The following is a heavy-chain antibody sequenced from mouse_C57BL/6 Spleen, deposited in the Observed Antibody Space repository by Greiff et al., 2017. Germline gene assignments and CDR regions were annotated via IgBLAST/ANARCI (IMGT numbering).Heavy chain of an antibody. J-gene: IGHJ1*03. CDR1: GYAFTNYL. CDR3: AREGFRYVDV. CDR2: INPGSGGT. Sequence: QVQLQQSGAELVRPGTSVKVSCKASGYAFTNYLIEWVKQRPGQGLEWIGVINPGSGGTNYNEKFKGKATLTADKSSSTAYMQLSSLTSEDSAVYFCAREGFRYVDVWGTGTTVTVSS. V-gene: IGHV1-54*01.